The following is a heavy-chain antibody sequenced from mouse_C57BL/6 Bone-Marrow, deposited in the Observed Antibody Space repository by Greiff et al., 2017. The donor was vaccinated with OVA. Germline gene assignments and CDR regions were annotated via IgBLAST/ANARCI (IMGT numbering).Heavy chain of an antibody. CDR2: ISDGGSYT. CDR3: ARDGGITTVVYWYFDV. CDR1: GFTFSSYA. V-gene: IGHV5-4*01. D-gene: IGHD1-1*01. Sequence: EVQLVESGGGLVKPGGSLKLSCAASGFTFSSYAMSWVRQTPEKRLEWVATISDGGSYTYYPDNVKGRFTISRDNAKNNLYLQMSHLKSEDTAMYYCARDGGITTVVYWYFDVWGTGTTVTVSS. J-gene: IGHJ1*03.